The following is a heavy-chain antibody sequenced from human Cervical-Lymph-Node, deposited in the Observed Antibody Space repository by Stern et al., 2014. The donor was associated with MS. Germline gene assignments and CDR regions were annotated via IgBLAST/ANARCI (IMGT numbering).Heavy chain of an antibody. CDR1: GGTFSKFP. D-gene: IGHD6-13*01. J-gene: IGHJ5*02. Sequence: VQLVEYGAEVTKPGSSVKVSCKASGGTFSKFPSSWVRQAPGQGLEWMGGIFPVFGTPPYAQEFRGRVTIPADVSTSTVYMELSSLRSDDTAVYYCALSSETSDRWYSLGYDLWGQGTLVTVSS. V-gene: IGHV1-69*01. CDR2: IFPVFGTP. CDR3: ALSSETSDRWYSLGYDL.